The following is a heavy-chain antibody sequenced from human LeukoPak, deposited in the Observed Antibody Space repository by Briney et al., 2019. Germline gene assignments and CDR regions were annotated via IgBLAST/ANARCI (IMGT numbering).Heavy chain of an antibody. CDR1: GFTFSSYW. D-gene: IGHD3-10*01. CDR3: ARDYGYYYGMDV. J-gene: IGHJ6*02. Sequence: GGSLRLSCAASGFTFSSYWMHWVRQAPGRGLVWVSRINSDGSSTSYADSVKGRFTISRDNAKNTLYLQMNSLRAEDTAVYYCARDYGYYYGMDVWGQGTTVTVSS. V-gene: IGHV3-74*01. CDR2: INSDGSST.